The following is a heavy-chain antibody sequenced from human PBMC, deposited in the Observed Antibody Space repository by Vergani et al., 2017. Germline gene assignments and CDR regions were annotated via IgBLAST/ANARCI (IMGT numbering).Heavy chain of an antibody. CDR3: ARERIAAAGNLDY. Sequence: QVQLVESGGGVVQPGRSLRLSCAASGFTFSSYGMHWVRQAPGKGLEWVAVIWYDGSNKYYADSVKGRFTISRDNSKNTLYLQMNSLRAEDTAVYYCARERIAAAGNLDYWGQGTLVTVSS. CDR2: IWYDGSNK. CDR1: GFTFSSYG. D-gene: IGHD6-13*01. V-gene: IGHV3-33*01. J-gene: IGHJ4*02.